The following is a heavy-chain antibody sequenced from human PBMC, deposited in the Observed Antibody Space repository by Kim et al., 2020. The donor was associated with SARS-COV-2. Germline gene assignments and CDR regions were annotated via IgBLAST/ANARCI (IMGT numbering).Heavy chain of an antibody. V-gene: IGHV3-9*01. J-gene: IGHJ6*02. CDR3: AKDLEREGGYYYYGMDV. CDR1: GFTFDDYA. Sequence: GGSLRLSCAASGFTFDDYAMHWVRQAPGKGLEWVSGISWNSGSIGYADSVKGRFTISRDNAKNSLYLQMNSLRAEDTALYYCAKDLEREGGYYYYGMDVWGQGTTVTVSS. D-gene: IGHD3-3*01. CDR2: ISWNSGSI.